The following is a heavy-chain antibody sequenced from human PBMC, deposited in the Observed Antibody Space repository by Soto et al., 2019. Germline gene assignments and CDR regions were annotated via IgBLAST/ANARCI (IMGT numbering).Heavy chain of an antibody. J-gene: IGHJ3*02. V-gene: IGHV5-51*01. CDR2: IYPGDTDT. Sequence: GEALKISWKGSGYSFTSYWIGGGRQVPGKGVEWMGIIYPGDTDTRYSPSFQGQVTISADKSISTAYLQWSSLKASDTAMYYSARPTGWGYTSSWYHAFDIWGQGTMVTVSS. CDR1: GYSFTSYW. CDR3: ARPTGWGYTSSWYHAFDI. D-gene: IGHD6-13*01.